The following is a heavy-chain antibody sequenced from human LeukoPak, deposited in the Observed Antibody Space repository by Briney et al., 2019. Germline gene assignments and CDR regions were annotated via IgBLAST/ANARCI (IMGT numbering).Heavy chain of an antibody. Sequence: SETLSLTCTVSGYSISSGYYWGWIRQSPGKGLEWIGSIYNSGSTYYNPSLKSRVTISIDTSKNQFSLKLSSVTAADTAVYYCARDGYYYGSGSYPFDPWGQGTLVTVSS. CDR1: GYSISSGYY. V-gene: IGHV4-38-2*02. CDR3: ARDGYYYGSGSYPFDP. CDR2: IYNSGST. J-gene: IGHJ5*02. D-gene: IGHD3-10*01.